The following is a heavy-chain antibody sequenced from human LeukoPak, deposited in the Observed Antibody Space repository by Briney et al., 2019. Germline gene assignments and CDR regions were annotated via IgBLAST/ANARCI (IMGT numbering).Heavy chain of an antibody. CDR3: ARARWTSTGTTYYLDY. CDR1: GYSFTKYA. D-gene: IGHD4-17*01. V-gene: IGHV1-3*01. J-gene: IGHJ4*02. CDR2: IDAVNGRT. Sequence: ASVKVSCKATGYSFTKYAIQWVRQAPGQRLEWLGWIDAVNGRTKYSQKFQGRVTITRDTSASTAYMELSSLRSEDTSVYYCARARWTSTGTTYYLDYWGQGTPVTVSS.